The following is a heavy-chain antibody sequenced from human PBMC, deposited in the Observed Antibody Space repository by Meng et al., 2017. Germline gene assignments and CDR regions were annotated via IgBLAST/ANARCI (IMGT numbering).Heavy chain of an antibody. V-gene: IGHV7-4-1*02. CDR2: IDTKTGNP. D-gene: IGHD2-2*01. CDR1: GYTRTSYA. Sequence: GQRVHTGSGLRKAGALVKVSSKASGYTRTSYAINWLRQAPGKGLQWMGWIDTKTGNPTYVPGFTGRLVFSLDTSVSTAYLQISGLKADDTAVYYCTRDGYSDCSRTSCFDSWGQGTLVTVSS. J-gene: IGHJ4*02. CDR3: TRDGYSDCSRTSCFDS.